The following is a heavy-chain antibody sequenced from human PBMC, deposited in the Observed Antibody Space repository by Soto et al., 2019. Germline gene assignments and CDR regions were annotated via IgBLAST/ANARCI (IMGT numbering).Heavy chain of an antibody. CDR2: IIPIFGTA. J-gene: IGHJ6*02. D-gene: IGHD6-19*01. Sequence: SVKVSCKASGGTFSSYAISWVRQAPGQGLEWMGGIIPIFGTANYAQKFQGRVTITADESTSTAYMELSSLRSEDTAVYYCARVPYSSGRYYYYGMDVWGQGTTVTVSS. CDR1: GGTFSSYA. V-gene: IGHV1-69*13. CDR3: ARVPYSSGRYYYYGMDV.